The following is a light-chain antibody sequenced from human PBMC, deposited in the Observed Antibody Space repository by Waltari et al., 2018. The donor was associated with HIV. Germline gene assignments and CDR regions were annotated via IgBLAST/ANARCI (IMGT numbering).Light chain of an antibody. CDR1: ALPNQY. CDR3: GAWDVSLSGGV. V-gene: IGLV3-25*03. J-gene: IGLJ3*02. Sequence: SYELTQPPSVSVSPGQTARITCSGDALPNQYAYWYQQKPGQAPVLVIYKDSERPSGIPERFSGSKSGASATLVITGLQTGDEADYYCGAWDVSLSGGVFGGGTKLTVL. CDR2: KDS.